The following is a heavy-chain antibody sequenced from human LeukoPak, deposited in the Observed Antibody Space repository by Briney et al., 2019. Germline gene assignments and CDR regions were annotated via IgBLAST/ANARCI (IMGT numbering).Heavy chain of an antibody. V-gene: IGHV1-3*01. D-gene: IGHD3-9*01. Sequence: ASVKVSCKASGGTFSSYAISWVRQAPGQGLEWMGRINAGNGNTKYSQKFQGRVTITRDTSASTAYMELSSLRSEDTAVYYCARGLYYDILTGYPEYFQHWGQGTLVTVSS. J-gene: IGHJ1*01. CDR1: GGTFSSYA. CDR2: INAGNGNT. CDR3: ARGLYYDILTGYPEYFQH.